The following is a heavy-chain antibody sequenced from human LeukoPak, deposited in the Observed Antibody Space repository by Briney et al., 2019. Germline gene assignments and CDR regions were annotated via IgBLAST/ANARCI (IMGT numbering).Heavy chain of an antibody. CDR3: ARDDATAMANDAFDI. Sequence: GGSLRLSCAASGFTFSSYEMNWVRQAPGKGLEWVSYISSSGSTIYYADSVKGRFTISRDNAKNSLYPQMNSLRAEDTAVYYCARDDATAMANDAFDIWGQGTMVTVSS. J-gene: IGHJ3*02. CDR2: ISSSGSTI. D-gene: IGHD5-18*01. V-gene: IGHV3-48*03. CDR1: GFTFSSYE.